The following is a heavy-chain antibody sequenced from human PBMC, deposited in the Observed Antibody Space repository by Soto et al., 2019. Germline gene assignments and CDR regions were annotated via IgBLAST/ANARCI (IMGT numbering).Heavy chain of an antibody. Sequence: SEILSLTCTVSGGSISSYYWSWIRQPPGKGLEWIGYIYYSGSTNYNPSLKSRVTISVDTSKNQFSLKLSSVTAADTAVYYCARDSEDYGDSSAFDIWGQGTMVTVSS. CDR1: GGSISSYY. CDR3: ARDSEDYGDSSAFDI. V-gene: IGHV4-59*01. J-gene: IGHJ3*02. CDR2: IYYSGST. D-gene: IGHD4-17*01.